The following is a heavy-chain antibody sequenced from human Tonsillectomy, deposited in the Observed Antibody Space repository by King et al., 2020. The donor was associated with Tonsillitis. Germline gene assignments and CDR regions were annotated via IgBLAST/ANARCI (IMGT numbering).Heavy chain of an antibody. CDR3: VGNWN. D-gene: IGHD1-1*01. J-gene: IGHJ4*02. CDR1: GFAFSSYN. Sequence: VQLVESGGDLVQPGGSLRLSCPTSGFAFSSYNMHWVRQAPGMGLEGVATIKPDGNRKNYVGSVRGRFTISRDNAKNSVYLQMNSLRDEDTAVYYCVGNWNWGQGTLVTVSS. CDR2: IKPDGNRK. V-gene: IGHV3-7*01.